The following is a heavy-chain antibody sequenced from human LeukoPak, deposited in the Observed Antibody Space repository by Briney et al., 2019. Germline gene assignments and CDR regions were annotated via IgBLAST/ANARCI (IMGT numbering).Heavy chain of an antibody. CDR2: IYYSGST. CDR3: ARVDTAMANDH. V-gene: IGHV4-59*01. D-gene: IGHD5-18*01. J-gene: IGHJ4*02. Sequence: PSETLSLTCTVSGGSISSYYWSWIRQPPGKGLEWIGYIYYSGSTNYNPSLKSRVTISVDTSKNQFSLKLSSVTAADTAVYYCARVDTAMANDHWGQGTLVTVSS. CDR1: GGSISSYY.